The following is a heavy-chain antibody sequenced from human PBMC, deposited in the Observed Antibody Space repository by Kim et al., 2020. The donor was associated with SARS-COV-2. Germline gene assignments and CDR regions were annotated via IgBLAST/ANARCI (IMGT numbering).Heavy chain of an antibody. Sequence: SETLSLTCTVSGGSISSGDYYWSLIRQPPGKGLEWIGYIYYSGSTYYNPSLKSRVTISVDTSKNQFSLKLSSVTAADTAVYYCARARATSITIFGVVIDLTFDYWGHGTLVTVCS. CDR2: IYYSGST. CDR3: ARARATSITIFGVVIDLTFDY. J-gene: IGHJ4*01. CDR1: GGSISSGDYY. V-gene: IGHV4-30-4*01. D-gene: IGHD3-3*01.